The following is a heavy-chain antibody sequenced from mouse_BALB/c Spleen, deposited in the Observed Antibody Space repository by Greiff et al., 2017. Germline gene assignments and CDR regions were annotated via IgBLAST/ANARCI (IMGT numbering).Heavy chain of an antibody. D-gene: IGHD2-3*01. J-gene: IGHJ4*01. Sequence: EVKLQESGPSLVKPSQTLSLTCSVTGDSITSGYWNWIRKFPGNKLEYMGYISYSGSTYYNPSLKSRISITRDTSKNQYYLQLNSVTTEDTATYYCARGDDGYYDAMDYWGQGTSVTVSS. V-gene: IGHV3-8*02. CDR3: ARGDDGYYDAMDY. CDR2: ISYSGST. CDR1: GDSITSGY.